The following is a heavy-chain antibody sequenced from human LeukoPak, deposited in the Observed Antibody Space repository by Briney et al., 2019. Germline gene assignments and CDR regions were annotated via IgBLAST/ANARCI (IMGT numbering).Heavy chain of an antibody. CDR3: AKDLELATPYYYYYGMDV. J-gene: IGHJ6*02. Sequence: PGGSLRLSCAASGFTLSSYGMHWVRQAPGKGLEWVAVISYDGSNKYYADSVKGRFTISRDNSKNTLYLQMNSLRAEDTAVYYCAKDLELATPYYYYYGMDVWGQGTMVTVSS. V-gene: IGHV3-30*18. D-gene: IGHD1-26*01. CDR1: GFTLSSYG. CDR2: ISYDGSNK.